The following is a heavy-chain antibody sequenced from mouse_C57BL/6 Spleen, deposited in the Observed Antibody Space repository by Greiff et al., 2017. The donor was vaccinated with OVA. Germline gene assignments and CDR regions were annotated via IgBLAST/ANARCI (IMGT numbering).Heavy chain of an antibody. V-gene: IGHV1-64*01. CDR3: ADGGYYFDY. D-gene: IGHD1-1*02. CDR1: GYTFTSYW. CDR2: IHPNSGST. J-gene: IGHJ2*01. Sequence: VQLQQPGAELVKPGASVKLSCKASGYTFTSYWMHWVKQRPGQGLEWIGMIHPNSGSTNYNEKFKSKVTLTVDKSSSTAYMQLSSLTSEDSAVYYCADGGYYFDYWGQGTTLTVSS.